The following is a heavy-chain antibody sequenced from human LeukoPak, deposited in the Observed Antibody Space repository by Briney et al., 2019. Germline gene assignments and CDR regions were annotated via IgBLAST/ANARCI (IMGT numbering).Heavy chain of an antibody. CDR3: ARVRSSGSPLDY. CDR2: ISKSSSST. V-gene: IGHV3-11*05. CDR1: GFTFSDYY. D-gene: IGHD3-10*01. J-gene: IGHJ4*02. Sequence: GGSLRLSCAASGFTFSDYYMSWIRQAPGKGLEWVSYISKSSSSTNYADSVKGRFSISRDNAKNSLYLQLNTLTLEDTAVYYCARVRSSGSPLDYWGQGTLVTVSS.